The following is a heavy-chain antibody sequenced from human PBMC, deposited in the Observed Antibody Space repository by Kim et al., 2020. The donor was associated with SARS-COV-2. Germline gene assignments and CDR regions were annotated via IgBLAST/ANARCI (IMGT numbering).Heavy chain of an antibody. V-gene: IGHV1-69*13. Sequence: SVKVSCKASGGTFSSYAISWVRQAPGQGLEWMGGIIPIFGTANYAQKFQGRVTITADESTSTAYMELSSLRSEDTAVYYCAREEIITMIVGGNYYGMDVWGQGTTVTVSS. CDR1: GGTFSSYA. D-gene: IGHD3-22*01. CDR2: IIPIFGTA. CDR3: AREEIITMIVGGNYYGMDV. J-gene: IGHJ6*02.